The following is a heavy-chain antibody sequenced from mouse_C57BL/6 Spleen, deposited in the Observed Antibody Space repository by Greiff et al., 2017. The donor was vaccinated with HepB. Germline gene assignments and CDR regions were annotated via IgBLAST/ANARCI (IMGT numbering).Heavy chain of an antibody. V-gene: IGHV3-6*01. CDR2: ISYDGSN. J-gene: IGHJ4*01. CDR3: AREELSYAMDY. CDR1: GYSITSGYY. D-gene: IGHD1-3*01. Sequence: EVKLMESGPGLVKPSQSLSLTCSVTGYSITSGYYWNWIRQFPGNKLEWMGYISYDGSNNYNPSLKNRISITRDTSKNQFFLKLNSVTTEDTATYYCAREELSYAMDYWGQGTSVTVAS.